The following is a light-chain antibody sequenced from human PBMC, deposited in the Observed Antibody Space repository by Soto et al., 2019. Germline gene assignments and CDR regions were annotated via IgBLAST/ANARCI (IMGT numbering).Light chain of an antibody. Sequence: QSALTQPASVSGSPGQSITISCTGTSSDVGGYNYVSWYQQHPGKAPKLMIYEVSNRPSGVSSRFSGSKSGNTASLTISGLQAEDEADYYCSSYTSSSTLFGTGTKVTGL. CDR2: EVS. J-gene: IGLJ1*01. CDR1: SSDVGGYNY. CDR3: SSYTSSSTL. V-gene: IGLV2-14*01.